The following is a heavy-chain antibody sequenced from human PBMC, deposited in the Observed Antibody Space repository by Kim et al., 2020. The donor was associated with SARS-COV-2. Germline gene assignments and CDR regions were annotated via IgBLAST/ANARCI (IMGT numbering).Heavy chain of an antibody. V-gene: IGHV3-53*04. CDR2: IYSGGST. CDR3: ARLSSSWYFSDENLKGSHFDY. J-gene: IGHJ4*02. D-gene: IGHD6-13*01. CDR1: GFTVSSNY. Sequence: GGSLRLSCAASGFTVSSNYMSWVRQAPGKGLEWVSVIYSGGSTYYADSVKGRFTISRHNSKNTLYLQMNSLRAEDTAVYYCARLSSSWYFSDENLKGSHFDYWGQGTLVTVSS.